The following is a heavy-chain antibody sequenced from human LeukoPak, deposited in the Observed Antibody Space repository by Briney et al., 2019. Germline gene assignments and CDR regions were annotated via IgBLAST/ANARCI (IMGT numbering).Heavy chain of an antibody. D-gene: IGHD3-22*01. Sequence: ASVKVSCKASRYTFTSYGISWVRQAPGQGLEWMGRINPNSGGTNYAQRFQGRVTMTRDTSISTAYMELSRLRSDDTAVYYCARDRHYYDSSGHFDYWGQGTLVTVSS. CDR2: INPNSGGT. CDR1: RYTFTSYG. V-gene: IGHV1-2*06. CDR3: ARDRHYYDSSGHFDY. J-gene: IGHJ4*02.